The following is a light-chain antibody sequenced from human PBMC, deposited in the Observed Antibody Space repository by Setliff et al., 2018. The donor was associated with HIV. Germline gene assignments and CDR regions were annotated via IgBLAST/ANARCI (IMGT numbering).Light chain of an antibody. CDR1: SSNIKSNT. J-gene: IGLJ1*01. CDR3: AAWDDSLNGYV. V-gene: IGLV1-44*01. CDR2: SDN. Sequence: QSVLTQPPPASGTPGQRVTISCSGGSSNIKSNTVNWYQQLPGTAPKLLIYSDNQRPSGVPDRFSGSKSGTSASLAISGLQSEDEADYYCAAWDDSLNGYVFGTGTKVTVL.